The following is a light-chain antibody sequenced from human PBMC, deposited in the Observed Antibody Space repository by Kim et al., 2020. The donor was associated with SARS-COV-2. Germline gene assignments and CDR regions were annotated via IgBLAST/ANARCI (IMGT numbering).Light chain of an antibody. Sequence: GQKVTISCSGSSSNIGNNYVSWYQQLPGTAPKLLIYDNNKRPSGIPVRFSGSKSGTSATLGITGLQTGDEADYYCGTWDSSLSAVVFGGGTKLTVL. CDR2: DNN. V-gene: IGLV1-51*01. CDR1: SSNIGNNY. J-gene: IGLJ2*01. CDR3: GTWDSSLSAVV.